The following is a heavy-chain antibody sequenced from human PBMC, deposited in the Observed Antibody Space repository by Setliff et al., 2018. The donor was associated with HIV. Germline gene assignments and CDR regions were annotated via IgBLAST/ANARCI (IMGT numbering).Heavy chain of an antibody. CDR1: GYIFTNYG. CDR3: ASGYARGSMTH. CDR2: ASPNRRNT. D-gene: IGHD6-13*01. Sequence: ASVKVSCKASGYIFTNYGINWVRQAAGQGLEWLGWASPNRRNTGYAQKFQGRLNITRNSAISTVYMELSGLTSDDTAIYYCASGYARGSMTHWGQGTLVTVSS. J-gene: IGHJ4*02. V-gene: IGHV1-8*03.